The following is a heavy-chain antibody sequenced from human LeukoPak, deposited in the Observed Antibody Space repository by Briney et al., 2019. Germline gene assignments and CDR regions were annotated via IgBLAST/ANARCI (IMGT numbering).Heavy chain of an antibody. Sequence: GASVKVSCTASGFTFTDYFIHWVRQAPGQGLEWMGWISTYNDNTNYAQNFQGRVTMTTDTSTGTAYMELRSLRSDDTAMYYCARVLNLRAPTLKRWGQGTLVTVSS. CDR1: GFTFTDYF. D-gene: IGHD2-15*01. CDR2: ISTYNDNT. J-gene: IGHJ4*02. V-gene: IGHV1-18*04. CDR3: ARVLNLRAPTLKR.